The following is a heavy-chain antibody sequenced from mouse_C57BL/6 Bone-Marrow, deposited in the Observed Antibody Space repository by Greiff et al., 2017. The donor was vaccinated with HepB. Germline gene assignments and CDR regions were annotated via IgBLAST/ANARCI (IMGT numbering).Heavy chain of an antibody. D-gene: IGHD2-3*01. J-gene: IGHJ3*01. Sequence: EVKLVESGGGLVKPGGSLKLSCAASGFTFSSYAMSWVRQTPEKRLEWVATISDGGSYTYYPDNVKGRFTISRDNAKNNLYLQMSHLKSEDTAMYYCARVGNGYYWFAYWGQGTLVTVSA. CDR1: GFTFSSYA. CDR2: ISDGGSYT. V-gene: IGHV5-4*03. CDR3: ARVGNGYYWFAY.